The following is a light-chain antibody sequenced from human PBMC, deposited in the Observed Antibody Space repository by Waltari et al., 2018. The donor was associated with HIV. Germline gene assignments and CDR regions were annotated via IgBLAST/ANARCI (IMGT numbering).Light chain of an antibody. CDR1: SGHSSYA. V-gene: IGLV4-69*01. J-gene: IGLJ3*02. Sequence: LVLTQSPSASASLGASVKLPCTLSSGHSSYAIAWHQQQPEKGPRYLMKFNSDGSHSKGDGIPDRCSGSSSGAERYLTISSLQSEDEADYDCQSADSTSTSWVFGGGTKLTVL. CDR2: FNSDGSH. CDR3: QSADSTSTSWV.